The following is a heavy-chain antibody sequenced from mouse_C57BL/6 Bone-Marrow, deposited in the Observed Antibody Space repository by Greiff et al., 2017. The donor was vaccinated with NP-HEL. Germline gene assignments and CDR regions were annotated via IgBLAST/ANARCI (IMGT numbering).Heavy chain of an antibody. J-gene: IGHJ1*03. CDR2: ISSGSSTI. CDR3: ARRFCNYWYFDV. Sequence: EVHLVESGGGLVKPGGSLKLSCAASGFTFSDYGMHWVRQAPEKGLEWVAYISSGSSTIYYADTVKGRFTISRDNAKNTLFLQMTSLRSEDTAMYYCARRFCNYWYFDVWGTGTTVTVSS. CDR1: GFTFSDYG. V-gene: IGHV5-17*01.